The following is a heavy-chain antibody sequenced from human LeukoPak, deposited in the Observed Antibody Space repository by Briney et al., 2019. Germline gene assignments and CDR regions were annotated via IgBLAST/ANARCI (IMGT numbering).Heavy chain of an antibody. D-gene: IGHD3-22*01. Sequence: GGSLRLSCATSGFTFSNYAVSWVRQAPGKGLEWVAVISYDGSNKYYADSVKGRFTISRDNSKNTLYLQMNSLRAEDTAVYYCAVAYSSNGYYPVDYWGQGTLVTVSS. CDR1: GFTFSNYA. V-gene: IGHV3-30*03. CDR2: ISYDGSNK. J-gene: IGHJ4*02. CDR3: AVAYSSNGYYPVDY.